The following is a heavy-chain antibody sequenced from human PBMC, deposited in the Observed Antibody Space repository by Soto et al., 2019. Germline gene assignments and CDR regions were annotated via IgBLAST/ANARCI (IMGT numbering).Heavy chain of an antibody. V-gene: IGHV4-34*01. CDR1: GGSFSGYY. J-gene: IGHJ6*02. CDR3: ARHKGYYYGMDV. CDR2: INHSGST. Sequence: TSETLSLTCAVYGGSFSGYYWSWIRQPPGKGLEWIGEINHSGSTNYNPSLKSRVTISVDTSKNQFSLKLSSVTAADTAVYYCARHKGYYYGMDVWGQGTTVTVSS.